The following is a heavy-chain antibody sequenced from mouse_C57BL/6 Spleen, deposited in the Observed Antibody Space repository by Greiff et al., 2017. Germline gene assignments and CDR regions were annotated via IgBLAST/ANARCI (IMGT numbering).Heavy chain of an antibody. D-gene: IGHD1-1*01. CDR1: GFTFSDYY. Sequence: DVKLVESEGGLVQPGSSMKLSCTASGFTFSDYYMAWVRQVPEKGLEWVANINYDGSSTYYLDSLKSRFIISRDNAKNILYLQMSSLKSEDTATYYCARITTVVSTGTDFDYWGQGTTLTVSS. J-gene: IGHJ2*01. CDR2: INYDGSST. V-gene: IGHV5-16*01. CDR3: ARITTVVSTGTDFDY.